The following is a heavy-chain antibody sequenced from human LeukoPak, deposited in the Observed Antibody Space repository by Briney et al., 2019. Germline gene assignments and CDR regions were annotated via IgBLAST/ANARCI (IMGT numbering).Heavy chain of an antibody. CDR1: GYTFTSYY. V-gene: IGHV1-46*01. CDR2: IHPSGGYT. D-gene: IGHD1-1*01. J-gene: IGHJ4*02. Sequence: ASVKVSCKASGYTFTSYYIHWVRQAPGQGLEWVGIIHPSGGYTNYAQKFQDRVTMTRDTSTSTVYMELSSLRSEDTAMYYCARSMPTRCFDYWGQGTLVTVSS. CDR3: ARSMPTRCFDY.